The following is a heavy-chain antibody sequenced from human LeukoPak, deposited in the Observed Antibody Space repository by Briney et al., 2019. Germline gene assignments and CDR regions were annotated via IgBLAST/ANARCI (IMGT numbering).Heavy chain of an antibody. CDR3: ARHRMYYYDSSGRGVADAFDI. J-gene: IGHJ3*02. D-gene: IGHD3-22*01. CDR2: MYYGETT. Sequence: PSETLSLTCTVSGGSISSRNYYWGWIRQPPGKGLEWIGSMYYGETTYCNPSLKSRVTISVDTSKNQFSLKLSSVTAADTAVYYCARHRMYYYDSSGRGVADAFDIWGQGTMVTVSS. V-gene: IGHV4-39*01. CDR1: GGSISSRNYY.